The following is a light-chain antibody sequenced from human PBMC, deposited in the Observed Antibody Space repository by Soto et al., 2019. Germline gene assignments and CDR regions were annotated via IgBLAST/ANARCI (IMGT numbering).Light chain of an antibody. CDR2: DAS. CDR3: QQYNSYPT. J-gene: IGKJ2*01. Sequence: DIQMTQSPSTLSASVGDRVTITCRASRSISRWLAWYQQKPGKAPDLLIFDASSLGSGVPSRFSGSGYGTEITLTIRSLQPDDFATYYCQQYNSYPTFGQGTKLEIK. V-gene: IGKV1-5*01. CDR1: RSISRW.